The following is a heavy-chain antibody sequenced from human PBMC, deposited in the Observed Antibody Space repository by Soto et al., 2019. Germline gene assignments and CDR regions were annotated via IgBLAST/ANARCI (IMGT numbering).Heavy chain of an antibody. D-gene: IGHD2-2*01. CDR3: ARDRIVVVPAAGGFYYYGMDV. CDR1: GGSISSYY. Sequence: SETLSLTCTVSGGSISSYYWSWIRQPPGKGLEWIGYIYYSGSTNYNPSLKSRVTISVDTSKNQFSLKLSSVTAADTAVYYCARDRIVVVPAAGGFYYYGMDVWGQGTTVTVSS. CDR2: IYYSGST. J-gene: IGHJ6*02. V-gene: IGHV4-59*01.